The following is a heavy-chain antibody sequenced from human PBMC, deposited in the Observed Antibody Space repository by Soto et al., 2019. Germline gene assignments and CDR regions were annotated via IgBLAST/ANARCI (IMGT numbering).Heavy chain of an antibody. Sequence: GESLKISCEASGYSFTTFWIAWVRQVPGEGLELVGIINPGEFDFDIRYSPSFEGHVTISADRSINTAYLQWSSLQASDTAIYYCARHEQFYYAYYGMDVWGQGTTVTVSS. J-gene: IGHJ6*02. V-gene: IGHV5-51*01. D-gene: IGHD3-10*01. CDR3: ARHEQFYYAYYGMDV. CDR2: INPGEFDFDI. CDR1: GYSFTTFW.